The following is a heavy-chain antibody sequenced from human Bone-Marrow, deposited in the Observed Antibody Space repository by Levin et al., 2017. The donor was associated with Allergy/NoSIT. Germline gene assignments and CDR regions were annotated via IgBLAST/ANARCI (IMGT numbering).Heavy chain of an antibody. J-gene: IGHJ3*02. V-gene: IGHV3-9*01. CDR1: GFTFDDHA. D-gene: IGHD3-22*01. Sequence: SLKISCAASGFTFDDHAMHWVRQVPGKGLEWVSGISGNGGGTGYADSVKGRFTISRDNARNSLHLQMNSLRPEDAALYYCVKDRSRDFYDGVGYYSHDAFDIWGQGTMVTVSS. CDR3: VKDRSRDFYDGVGYYSHDAFDI. CDR2: ISGNGGGT.